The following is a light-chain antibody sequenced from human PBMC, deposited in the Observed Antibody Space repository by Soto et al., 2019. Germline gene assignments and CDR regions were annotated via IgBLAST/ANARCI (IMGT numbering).Light chain of an antibody. V-gene: IGKV3-20*01. Sequence: EIVLTQSPGTLSLSPGERATLSCRASQSVSSSYLAWYQQKPGQAPRLLIYGSSSRATGIPDRFSGSGSGTDFTLTIIGLEHVDVALYYCHQYDSSPLTFGGGTKVEIK. J-gene: IGKJ4*01. CDR2: GSS. CDR1: QSVSSSY. CDR3: HQYDSSPLT.